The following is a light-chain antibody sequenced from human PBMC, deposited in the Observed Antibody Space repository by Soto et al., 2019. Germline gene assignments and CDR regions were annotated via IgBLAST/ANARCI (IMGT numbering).Light chain of an antibody. CDR1: SSNIGADFD. CDR2: RND. V-gene: IGLV1-40*01. Sequence: QSVLTQPPSVSGAPGQTVTISCTGSSSNIGADFDVHWYQHLPGTAPKLLISRNDNRPSGVPDRFSGSKSGTSASLAITGLQVEDEGEYYCQSYDNSLSGSWVFGGGTKLTVL. J-gene: IGLJ3*02. CDR3: QSYDNSLSGSWV.